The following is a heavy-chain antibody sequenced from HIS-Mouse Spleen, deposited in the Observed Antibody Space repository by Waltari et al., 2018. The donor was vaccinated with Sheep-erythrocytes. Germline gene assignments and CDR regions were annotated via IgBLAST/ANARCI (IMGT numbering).Heavy chain of an antibody. CDR1: GFTFSSYA. V-gene: IGHV3-30-3*01. CDR2: ISYDGSNK. Sequence: LRLSCAASGFTFSSYAMHWVRQAPGTGLEWVAVISYDGSNKYYADSVKGRFTISRDNSKNTLYLQMNSLRAEDTAVYYCARVPRYSSSWYYFDYWGQGTLVTVSS. CDR3: ARVPRYSSSWYYFDY. D-gene: IGHD6-13*01. J-gene: IGHJ4*02.